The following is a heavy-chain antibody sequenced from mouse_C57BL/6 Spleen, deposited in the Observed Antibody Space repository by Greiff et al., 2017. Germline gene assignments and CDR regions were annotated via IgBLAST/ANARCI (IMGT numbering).Heavy chain of an antibody. J-gene: IGHJ2*01. CDR2: IRNKANGYTT. CDR3: ARYRTSYFDY. Sequence: EVQWVESGGGLVQPGGSLSLSCAASGFTFTDYYMSWVRQPPGKALEWLGFIRNKANGYTTEYSASVKGRFTISRDNSHSILYLQMNALRAEDSATYYCARYRTSYFDYWGQGTTLTVSS. CDR1: GFTFTDYY. V-gene: IGHV7-3*01.